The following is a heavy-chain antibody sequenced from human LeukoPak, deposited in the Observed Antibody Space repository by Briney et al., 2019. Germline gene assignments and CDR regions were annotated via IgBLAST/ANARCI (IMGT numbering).Heavy chain of an antibody. Sequence: SETLSLTCTVSGDSISNYYWSWIRQPAGKGLEWIGRIYTSGSTDYNPSLKSRVTMSVDTSKNQFSLKVNSVTAADTAVYYCAREGYCSSTSCYTRRGYFQHWGQGTLVTVSS. CDR3: AREGYCSSTSCYTRRGYFQH. D-gene: IGHD2-2*02. J-gene: IGHJ1*01. CDR1: GDSISNYY. CDR2: IYTSGST. V-gene: IGHV4-4*07.